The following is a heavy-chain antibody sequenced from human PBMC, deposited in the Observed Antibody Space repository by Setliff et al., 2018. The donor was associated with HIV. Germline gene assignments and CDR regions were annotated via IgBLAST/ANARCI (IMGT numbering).Heavy chain of an antibody. CDR1: GASITSGSYY. Sequence: SETLSLTCNVSGASITSGSYYWSWIRRPAGKGLEWIGHIYSRGPTNYNPSLRSRVTISVDTSKNQFSLKLSSVTAADTAVYYCARSLWLGDIQHWGQGTLVTVSS. J-gene: IGHJ1*01. CDR2: IYSRGPT. V-gene: IGHV4-61*09. D-gene: IGHD2-21*01. CDR3: ARSLWLGDIQH.